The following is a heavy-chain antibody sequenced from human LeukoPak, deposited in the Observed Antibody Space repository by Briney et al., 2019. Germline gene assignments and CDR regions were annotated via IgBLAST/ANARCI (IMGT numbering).Heavy chain of an antibody. J-gene: IGHJ4*02. V-gene: IGHV3-21*06. D-gene: IGHD2-15*01. Sequence: GGSLRLSCAASGFTFSSSSMNWVRQAPGKGLEFVSSISPSSSYIYYADSVKGRFTISRDDAKNSLFLQMNSLRAEDTAVYYCAREGGYCSSGSCRFFDYWGQGTLVTVSS. CDR2: ISPSSSYI. CDR1: GFTFSSSS. CDR3: AREGGYCSSGSCRFFDY.